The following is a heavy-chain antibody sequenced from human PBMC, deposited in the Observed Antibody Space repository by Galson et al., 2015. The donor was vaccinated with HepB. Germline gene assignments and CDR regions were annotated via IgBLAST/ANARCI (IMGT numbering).Heavy chain of an antibody. D-gene: IGHD2-15*01. CDR2: ISSDGNSE. CDR3: AKGRGPCSATSCSSDS. Sequence: SLRLSCAASGFIFTTYGMSWVRQAPGKGLEGVATISSDGNSEKYPDFVRGRFSISRDNSKNTLYLQMNSLRAEDTALYYCAKGRGPCSATSCSSDSWGQGTLVTVST. CDR1: GFIFTTYG. V-gene: IGHV3-30*18. J-gene: IGHJ4*02.